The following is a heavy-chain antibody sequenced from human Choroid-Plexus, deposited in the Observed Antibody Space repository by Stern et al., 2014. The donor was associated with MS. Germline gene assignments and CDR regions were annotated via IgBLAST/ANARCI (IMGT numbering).Heavy chain of an antibody. J-gene: IGHJ4*02. D-gene: IGHD2/OR15-2a*01. CDR3: AKDRQYLTFFFDC. V-gene: IGHV3-30*18. Sequence: VQLVQSGGGVVQPGRPLRLSCAASGFSFSSFGMHWVRQAPGKGLEWVALISYDGSKDYADSVKGRFAISRDNSKNTLYLQMNSLRAEDTAVYYCAKDRQYLTFFFDCWGQGSRVTVSS. CDR1: GFSFSSFG. CDR2: ISYDGSK.